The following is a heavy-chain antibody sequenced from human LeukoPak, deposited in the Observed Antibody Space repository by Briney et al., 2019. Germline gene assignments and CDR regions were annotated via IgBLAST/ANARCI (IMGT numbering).Heavy chain of an antibody. D-gene: IGHD3-16*02. V-gene: IGHV4-39*01. CDR1: GGSISSRSSY. Sequence: SETLSLTCTVSGGSISSRSSYWGWIRQPPGKGLEWIGSIYCSGSTYYNPSLKSRVTVSVDTSKNQFSLKMTSVPAADTAVYYCVRQITFGGVIAPPGYWGQGTLVTVSS. CDR3: VRQITFGGVIAPPGY. J-gene: IGHJ4*02. CDR2: IYCSGST.